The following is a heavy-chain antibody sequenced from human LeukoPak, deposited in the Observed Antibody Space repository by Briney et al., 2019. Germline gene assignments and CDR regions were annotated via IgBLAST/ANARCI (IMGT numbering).Heavy chain of an antibody. CDR3: ARGWRD. J-gene: IGHJ4*02. CDR2: TNHSGST. D-gene: IGHD1-1*01. V-gene: IGHV4-34*01. CDR1: GGSFSGYY. Sequence: KPSETLSLTCAVYGGSFSGYYWSWIRQPPGKGLEWIGETNHSGSTNYNPSLKSRVTISVDTSKNQCSLKLSSVTAADAAVYYCARGWRDWGQGTLVSVSS.